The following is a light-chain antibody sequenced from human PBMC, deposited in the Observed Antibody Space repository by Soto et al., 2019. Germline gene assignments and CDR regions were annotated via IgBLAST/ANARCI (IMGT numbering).Light chain of an antibody. V-gene: IGKV1-5*03. CDR1: QSINNW. Sequence: DIQMTQSPSTLSASVGDRVTITCRASQSINNWLAWYQQKPGKAPKLLIYKASSLESGVPSRFSGSGSGTDFTLTISSLQPEDVATYYCQKYNSAPLTFGGGTKVDI. CDR3: QKYNSAPLT. J-gene: IGKJ4*01. CDR2: KAS.